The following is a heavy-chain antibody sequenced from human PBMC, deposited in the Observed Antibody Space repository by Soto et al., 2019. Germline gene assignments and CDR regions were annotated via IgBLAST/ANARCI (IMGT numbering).Heavy chain of an antibody. CDR3: VKSGDNYNLLDY. Sequence: GGSLRLSCASSVFTLIDHYMRWIRQAPGKGLEWIGYSSNSGSFTRYADSVKGRFSISRDNAKSSLYLQISSLRGDDTATYYCVKSGDNYNLLDYWGQGTPVTVSS. J-gene: IGHJ4*02. D-gene: IGHD1-1*01. CDR2: SSNSGSFT. CDR1: VFTLIDHY. V-gene: IGHV3-11*06.